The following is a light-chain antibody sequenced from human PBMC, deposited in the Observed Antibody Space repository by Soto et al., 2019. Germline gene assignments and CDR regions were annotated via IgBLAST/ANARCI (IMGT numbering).Light chain of an antibody. V-gene: IGKV1-5*03. CDR3: QQYNVTSLS. CDR2: QAS. CDR1: QNISSW. J-gene: IGKJ4*01. Sequence: DIQMTQSPSTLSASIGDRVTITCRASQNISSWLSWYQQKPGKAPNLLIYQASILESGVPSRFSGSGAGTEFSLTISSLQPDYFATFYCQQYNVTSLSFGGGTKVEIK.